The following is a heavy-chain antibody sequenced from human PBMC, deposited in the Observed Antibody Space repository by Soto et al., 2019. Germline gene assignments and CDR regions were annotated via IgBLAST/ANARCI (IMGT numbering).Heavy chain of an antibody. CDR1: GFTFSNYG. Sequence: QVQLVESGGGVVQPGRSLRLSCAASGFTFSNYGMHWVRQAPGKGLEWVAIIWYDGSNDYYVDSVKGRFTISRDNSKNTLSLQMNSLRAEVTAVYYCARDRWEFQLFYYGLDVWGQGTTVTVSS. J-gene: IGHJ6*02. D-gene: IGHD1-26*01. CDR3: ARDRWEFQLFYYGLDV. V-gene: IGHV3-33*01. CDR2: IWYDGSND.